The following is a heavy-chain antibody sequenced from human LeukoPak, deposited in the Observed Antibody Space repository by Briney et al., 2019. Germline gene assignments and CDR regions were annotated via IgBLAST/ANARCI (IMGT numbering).Heavy chain of an antibody. D-gene: IGHD3-16*02. Sequence: SETLSLTCTVSGGSISSYYWSWIRQPPGKGLEWIGEISHSGSTNYNPSLKSRVTISVDTSKNQFSLKLSSVTAADTAVYYCARSRYDYVWGSYRSRDYYYGMDVWGQGTTVTVSS. J-gene: IGHJ6*02. V-gene: IGHV4-34*01. CDR2: ISHSGST. CDR3: ARSRYDYVWGSYRSRDYYYGMDV. CDR1: GGSISSYY.